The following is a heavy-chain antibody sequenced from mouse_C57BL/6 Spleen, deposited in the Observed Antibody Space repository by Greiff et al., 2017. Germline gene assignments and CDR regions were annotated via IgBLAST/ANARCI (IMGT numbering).Heavy chain of an antibody. V-gene: IGHV6-6*01. CDR1: GFTFSDAW. CDR2: IRNKANNHAT. CDR3: TRYDYDIDAMDY. Sequence: EVMLVESGGGLVQPGGSMKLSCAASGFTFSDAWMAWVRQSPGKGLEWVAEIRNKANNHATYYAESVKGRFTISRDDSKSSVYLQMNSLRTEDTGIYYCTRYDYDIDAMDYWGQGTSVTVSS. J-gene: IGHJ4*01. D-gene: IGHD2-4*01.